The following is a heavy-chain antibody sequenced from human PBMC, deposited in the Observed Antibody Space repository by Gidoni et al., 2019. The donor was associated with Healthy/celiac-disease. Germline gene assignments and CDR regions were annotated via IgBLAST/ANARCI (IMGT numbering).Heavy chain of an antibody. D-gene: IGHD1-26*01. CDR2: ISGSGGST. Sequence: EVQLLESGGGWVQPGGSLRLSCAASGFTFSSYAMSWVRQAPGKGLEWVSAISGSGGSTYYADSVKGRFTISRDNSKNTLYLQMNSLRAEDTAVYYCAKDIPYEVGATMGAFDIWGQGTMVTVSS. CDR1: GFTFSSYA. V-gene: IGHV3-23*01. CDR3: AKDIPYEVGATMGAFDI. J-gene: IGHJ3*02.